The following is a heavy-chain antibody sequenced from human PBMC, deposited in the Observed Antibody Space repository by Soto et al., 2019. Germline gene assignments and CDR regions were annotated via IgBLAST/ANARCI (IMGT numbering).Heavy chain of an antibody. Sequence: GGSLRLSCAASGFTFSTYWMTWVRQAPGKGLEWVANIKQDGSEKYYVDSVKGRFTISRDNAKNSLYLQMNSLRAEDTAVYYCARDEEPAATAGWFDPWGQGTLVTVSS. J-gene: IGHJ5*02. D-gene: IGHD2-2*01. CDR3: ARDEEPAATAGWFDP. CDR1: GFTFSTYW. V-gene: IGHV3-7*01. CDR2: IKQDGSEK.